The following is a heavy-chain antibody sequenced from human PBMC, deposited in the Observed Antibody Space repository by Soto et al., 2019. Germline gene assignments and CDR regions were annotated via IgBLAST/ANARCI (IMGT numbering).Heavy chain of an antibody. Sequence: SGPTLVNPTQTLTLTCTFSGFSLSTSGVGVGWIRQPPGKALEWLALIYWNDDKRYSPSLKSRPTITKDTSKNQVVLTMTNMDPVDTATYYCAHRGPIFGELSTYYFDYWGQGTLVTVSS. J-gene: IGHJ4*02. CDR2: IYWNDDK. CDR3: AHRGPIFGELSTYYFDY. V-gene: IGHV2-5*01. D-gene: IGHD3-10*01. CDR1: GFSLSTSGVG.